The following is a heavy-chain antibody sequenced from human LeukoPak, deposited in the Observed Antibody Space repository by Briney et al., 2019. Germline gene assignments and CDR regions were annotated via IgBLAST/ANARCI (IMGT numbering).Heavy chain of an antibody. Sequence: GGSLRLSCAASGFAFSSYGMHWVRQSPDKGLEWVAVILYDGIDKYYADSVKGRFTISRDNSKNTLYLQMNSLRTEDTAVYYWVKPQYCGDRCSNWFDPWGQGTLVIVSS. CDR2: ILYDGIDK. D-gene: IGHD2-21*01. V-gene: IGHV3-30*18. J-gene: IGHJ5*02. CDR1: GFAFSSYG. CDR3: VKPQYCGDRCSNWFDP.